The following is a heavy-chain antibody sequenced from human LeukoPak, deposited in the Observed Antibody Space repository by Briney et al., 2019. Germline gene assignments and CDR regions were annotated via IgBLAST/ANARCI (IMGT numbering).Heavy chain of an antibody. Sequence: GGSLRLSCAASGFTFSGYSMNWVRQAPGKGLEWLSYISSSSSTIYHADSVRGRFTISRDNAKNSLYLQMLSLRAADTAVYYCAAFDFWGGYPPYDAFDIWGQGTMVTVSS. CDR3: AAFDFWGGYPPYDAFDI. D-gene: IGHD3-3*01. CDR1: GFTFSGYS. V-gene: IGHV3-48*01. CDR2: ISSSSSTI. J-gene: IGHJ3*02.